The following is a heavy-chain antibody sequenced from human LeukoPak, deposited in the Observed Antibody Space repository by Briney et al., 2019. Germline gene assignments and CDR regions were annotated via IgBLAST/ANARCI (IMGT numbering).Heavy chain of an antibody. J-gene: IGHJ4*02. D-gene: IGHD3-10*01. CDR1: GFTFSSYA. CDR2: ISGSGGST. CDR3: AKDSRAPKSYYGSGSSFDY. Sequence: PGGSLRLSCAASGFTFSSYAMSWVRQAPGKGLEWVSAISGSGGSTYYADSVKGRFTISRDNSKNTLYLQMNSLRAEDTAVYYCAKDSRAPKSYYGSGSSFDYWGQGTLVTVSS. V-gene: IGHV3-23*01.